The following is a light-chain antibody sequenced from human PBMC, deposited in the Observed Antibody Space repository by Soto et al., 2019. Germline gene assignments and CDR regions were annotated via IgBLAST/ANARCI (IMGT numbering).Light chain of an antibody. J-gene: IGLJ2*01. V-gene: IGLV2-14*01. Sequence: QSALTQPASVSGSPGQSITISCTGTSSDVGGYNYVSWYQQHPGKAPKLMIYEVSNRPSGVPNRFSGSKSGNTASLTISGLQPEDEADYYCSSFTSRSTLVVFGRGTKLTVL. CDR3: SSFTSRSTLVV. CDR1: SSDVGGYNY. CDR2: EVS.